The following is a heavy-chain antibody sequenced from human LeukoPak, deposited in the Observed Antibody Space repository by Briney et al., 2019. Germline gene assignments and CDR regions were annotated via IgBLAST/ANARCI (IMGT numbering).Heavy chain of an antibody. CDR2: ISAYNGNT. CDR3: ARDLIRWDNWFDP. V-gene: IGHV1-18*01. J-gene: IGHJ5*02. CDR1: GYTFTSYG. Sequence: APVKVSCKASGYTFTSYGISWVRRAPGQGLEWMGWISAYNGNTNYAQKLQGRVTMTTDTSTSTAYMELRSLRSDDTAVSYCARDLIRWDNWFDPWGQGTLVTVSS. D-gene: IGHD1-26*01.